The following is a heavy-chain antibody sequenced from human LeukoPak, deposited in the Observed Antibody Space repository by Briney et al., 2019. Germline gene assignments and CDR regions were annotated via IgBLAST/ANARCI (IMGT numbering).Heavy chain of an antibody. V-gene: IGHV4-39*07. CDR3: ARIGEYSSSSGRPLFDY. CDR2: IYYSGST. Sequence: PSETLSLTCTVSGGSISSSSYYWGWIRQPPGKGLEWIGSIYYSGSTYYNPSLKSRVTISVDTSKNQFSLKLSSVTAADTAVYYCARIGEYSSSSGRPLFDYWGQGTLVTVSS. D-gene: IGHD6-6*01. CDR1: GGSISSSSYY. J-gene: IGHJ4*02.